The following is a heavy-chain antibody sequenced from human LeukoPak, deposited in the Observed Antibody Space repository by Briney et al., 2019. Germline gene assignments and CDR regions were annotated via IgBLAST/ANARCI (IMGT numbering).Heavy chain of an antibody. Sequence: GGSLRLSCAASGFTFSSYSMNWVRQAPGKGLEWVSYISSSSSTIYYADSVKGRFTISRDNAKNSLYLQMNSLRAEDTAVYYCARAGRSGTYSGHDYWGQGTPVTVSS. CDR1: GFTFSSYS. J-gene: IGHJ4*02. CDR2: ISSSSSTI. CDR3: ARAGRSGTYSGHDY. D-gene: IGHD1-26*01. V-gene: IGHV3-48*01.